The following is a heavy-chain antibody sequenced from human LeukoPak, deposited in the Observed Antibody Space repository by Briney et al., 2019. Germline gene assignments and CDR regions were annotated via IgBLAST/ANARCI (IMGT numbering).Heavy chain of an antibody. V-gene: IGHV4-30-4*01. CDR2: IYYSGST. J-gene: IGHJ4*02. Sequence: SETLSLTCTVSGDSISSGDYYWSWIRQPPGKGLEWIGYIYYSGSTYYNPSLKSRVTISLDTSKNQFSLKLSSVTAADTAVYYCARVQLASEYYFDYWGQGTLVTVSS. CDR1: GDSISSGDYY. D-gene: IGHD5-24*01. CDR3: ARVQLASEYYFDY.